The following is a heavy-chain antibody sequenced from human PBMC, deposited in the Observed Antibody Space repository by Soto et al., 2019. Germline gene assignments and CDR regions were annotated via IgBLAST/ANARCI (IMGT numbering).Heavy chain of an antibody. D-gene: IGHD3-22*01. CDR1: GFTFIDYG. Sequence: VASVKVSCKASGFTFIDYGIAWVREAPGQGLEWMGRISPYNGNTNYAQNVQARVTMTTDTSTSTAYMELRSLRSDDTAVYYCAREYLDYYDTSGYYYWGQGTLVTVSS. V-gene: IGHV1-18*04. CDR3: AREYLDYYDTSGYYY. J-gene: IGHJ4*02. CDR2: ISPYNGNT.